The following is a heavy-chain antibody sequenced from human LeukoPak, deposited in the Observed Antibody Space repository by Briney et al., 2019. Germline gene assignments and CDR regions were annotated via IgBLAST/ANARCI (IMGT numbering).Heavy chain of an antibody. V-gene: IGHV3-30*18. CDR1: GFTFSSYG. J-gene: IGHJ6*02. CDR2: ISYDGSNK. CDR3: AKEPRNYYYYGMDV. Sequence: GGSLRLSCAASGFTFSSYGMHWARQAPGKGLEWVAVISYDGSNKYYADSVKGRFTISRDNSKNTLYLQMNSLRAEDTAVYYCAKEPRNYYYYGMDVWGQGTTVTVSS.